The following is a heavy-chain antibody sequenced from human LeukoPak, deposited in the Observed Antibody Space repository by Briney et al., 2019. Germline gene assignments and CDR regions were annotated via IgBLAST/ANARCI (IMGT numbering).Heavy chain of an antibody. Sequence: RGSLRLSCAASGFTVSSNYMSWVRQAPGNGLEWVSVIYSGGTTYYADSVRGRFTISRDNSKNTLYLQMNSLRGEDTAVYYCARSPRAPYFDYWGQGTLVTASS. CDR3: ARSPRAPYFDY. CDR2: IYSGGTT. D-gene: IGHD3-16*01. V-gene: IGHV3-66*01. CDR1: GFTVSSNY. J-gene: IGHJ4*02.